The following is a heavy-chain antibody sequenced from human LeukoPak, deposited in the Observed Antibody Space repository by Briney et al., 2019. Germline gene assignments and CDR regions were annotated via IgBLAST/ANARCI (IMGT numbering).Heavy chain of an antibody. V-gene: IGHV1-18*01. Sequence: GASVKVSCKASGYTFTSYGISWVRQAPGQGLEWMGWMSAYNGNANYAQKLQGRVTVTTDTSTSTAYMELRSLRSDDTAVYYCARVETYYDTDSARKTFDYWGQGTLVTVSS. J-gene: IGHJ4*02. CDR3: ARVETYYDTDSARKTFDY. CDR2: MSAYNGNA. CDR1: GYTFTSYG. D-gene: IGHD3-22*01.